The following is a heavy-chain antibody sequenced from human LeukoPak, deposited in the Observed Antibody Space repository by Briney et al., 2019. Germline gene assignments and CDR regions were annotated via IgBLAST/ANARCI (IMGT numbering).Heavy chain of an antibody. CDR1: GFTFSTYG. CDR2: ISWNSGSI. CDR3: ARAILRRYFDPRLAFDI. J-gene: IGHJ3*02. V-gene: IGHV3-9*01. D-gene: IGHD3-9*01. Sequence: GGSLRLSCAASGFTFSTYGLQWVRQAPGKGLEWVSGISWNSGSIGYADSVKGRFTISRDNAKNSLYLQMNSLRAEDTALYYCARAILRRYFDPRLAFDIWGRGTMVTVSS.